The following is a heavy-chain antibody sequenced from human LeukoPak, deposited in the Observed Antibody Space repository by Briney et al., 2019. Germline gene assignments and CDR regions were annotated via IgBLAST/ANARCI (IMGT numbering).Heavy chain of an antibody. CDR3: AKDRYCSGGSCYSGFDY. CDR1: GFTFDDYT. J-gene: IGHJ4*02. Sequence: GRSLRLPCAASGFTFDDYTMHWVRQAPGKGLEWVSGVSWNSAFIGYADSVKGRFTISRDNTKNSLYLQMNSLRAEDTALYYCAKDRYCSGGSCYSGFDYWGQGTLVTVSS. CDR2: VSWNSAFI. D-gene: IGHD2-15*01. V-gene: IGHV3-9*01.